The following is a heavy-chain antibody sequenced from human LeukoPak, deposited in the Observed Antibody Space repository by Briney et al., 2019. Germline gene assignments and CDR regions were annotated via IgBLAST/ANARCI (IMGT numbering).Heavy chain of an antibody. V-gene: IGHV3-48*01. CDR1: GFTFSSYN. J-gene: IGHJ6*04. CDR3: AELGITMIGGV. CDR2: ISSSSTTI. D-gene: IGHD3-10*02. Sequence: PGGSLRLSCAASGFTFSSYNMNWVRQAPGKGLEWLSFISSSSTTIYYADSVKGRFTISRDNAKNSLSLQMNSLRAEDTAVYYCAELGITMIGGVWGKGTTVTISS.